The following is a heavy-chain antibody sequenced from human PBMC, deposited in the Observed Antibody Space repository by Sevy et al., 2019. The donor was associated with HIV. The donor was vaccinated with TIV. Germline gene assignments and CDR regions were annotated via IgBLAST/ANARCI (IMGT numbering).Heavy chain of an antibody. CDR3: ARLKTGQLALDY. CDR1: GGSVSSGSYY. V-gene: IGHV4-61*01. CDR2: IYYSGST. Sequence: SETLSLTCTVSGGSVSSGSYYWSWIRQPPGKGLEWIGYIYYSGSTNYNPSLKSRVTISVDTSKNQFSLKLSSVTAADTAVYYCARLKTGQLALDYWGQGTLVTVSS. D-gene: IGHD6-13*01. J-gene: IGHJ4*02.